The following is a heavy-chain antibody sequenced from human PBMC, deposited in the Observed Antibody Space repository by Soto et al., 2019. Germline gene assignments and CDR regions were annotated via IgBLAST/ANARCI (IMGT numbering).Heavy chain of an antibody. CDR1: GGSISSYY. CDR2: IYYSGST. J-gene: IGHJ4*02. V-gene: IGHV4-59*01. CDR3: ARGLVGATFYFDY. D-gene: IGHD1-26*01. Sequence: SETLSLTCTVSGGSISSYYWSWIRQPPGKGLEWIGYIYYSGSTNYNPSLKSRVTISVDTSKNQFSLKLSSVTAADTAVYYCARGLVGATFYFDYWGQGTLVTVSS.